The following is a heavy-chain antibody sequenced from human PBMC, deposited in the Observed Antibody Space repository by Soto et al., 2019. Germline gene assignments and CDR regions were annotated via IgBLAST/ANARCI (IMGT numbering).Heavy chain of an antibody. D-gene: IGHD5-18*01. CDR2: IGTAGDT. J-gene: IGHJ4*02. CDR3: ARVDTAMEALDY. Sequence: GSLRLSCAASGFTFSSYDMHCVRQATGKGLEWVSAIGTAGDTYYPGSVKGRFTISRENAKNSLYLQMNSLRAEDTAVYYCARVDTAMEALDYWGQGTLVTVSS. CDR1: GFTFSSYD. V-gene: IGHV3-13*01.